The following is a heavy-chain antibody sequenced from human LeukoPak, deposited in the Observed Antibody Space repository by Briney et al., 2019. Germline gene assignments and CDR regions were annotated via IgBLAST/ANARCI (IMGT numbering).Heavy chain of an antibody. D-gene: IGHD5-24*01. CDR2: IWHDGSEK. CDR3: ARWADGRRLDY. J-gene: IGHJ4*02. CDR1: GFTFSSHG. V-gene: IGHV3-33*01. Sequence: PGRSLRLSCAASGFTFSSHGMHWVRQAPGKGLEWVAVIWHDGSEKYYADSVKGRFTISRDNSKNTLYLQMNSLRGEDTAVYYCARWADGRRLDYWGQGALVTVSS.